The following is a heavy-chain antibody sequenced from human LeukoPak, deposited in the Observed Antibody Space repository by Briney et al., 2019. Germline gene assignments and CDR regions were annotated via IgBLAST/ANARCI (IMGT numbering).Heavy chain of an antibody. CDR3: ARNWAGSWYDLDYYGMDV. CDR1: GFTFSSYA. V-gene: IGHV3-23*01. Sequence: GGSLRLSCAASGFTFSSYAMSWVRQAPGKGLEWVSAITGSGGSTYYVDSVKGRFTISRDNSKNTLYLQMNSLRAEDTAVYYCARNWAGSWYDLDYYGMDVWGQGTTVTVSS. J-gene: IGHJ6*02. D-gene: IGHD6-13*01. CDR2: ITGSGGST.